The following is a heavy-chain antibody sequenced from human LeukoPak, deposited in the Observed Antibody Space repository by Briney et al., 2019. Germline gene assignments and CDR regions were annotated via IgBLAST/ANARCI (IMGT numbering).Heavy chain of an antibody. CDR2: ISYDGSNK. CDR3: AKWGPYCNSNYCPALDY. D-gene: IGHD2/OR15-2a*01. V-gene: IGHV3-30-3*02. CDR1: GFTFSSYA. Sequence: GGSQRLSCAASGFTFSSYAMHWVRQAPGKGLEWVAVISYDGSNKYYADSVKGRFTISRDNAENSLFLQMNSLRADDTAVYYCAKWGPYCNSNYCPALDYWGQGALVTVSS. J-gene: IGHJ4*02.